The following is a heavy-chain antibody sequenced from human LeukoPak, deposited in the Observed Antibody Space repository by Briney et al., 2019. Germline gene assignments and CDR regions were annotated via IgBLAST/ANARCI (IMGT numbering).Heavy chain of an antibody. D-gene: IGHD6-13*01. CDR2: ISNSGSYT. CDR1: GXTFSDYY. V-gene: IGHV3-11*06. CDR3: ARAPGASSWRYGMDV. J-gene: IGHJ6*02. Sequence: GGSLRLSCAASGXTFSDYYVSWIRQAPGKGLEWVSHISNSGSYTNYADSVKGRFTISRDNAKNSLYLEMNSLRAEDTAVYYCARAPGASSWRYGMDVWGQGTTVTVSS.